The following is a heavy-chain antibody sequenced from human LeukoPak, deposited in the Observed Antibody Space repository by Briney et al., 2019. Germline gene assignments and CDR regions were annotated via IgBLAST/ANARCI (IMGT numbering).Heavy chain of an antibody. CDR2: IYYSGST. V-gene: IGHV4-59*01. J-gene: IGHJ5*02. D-gene: IGHD3-22*01. Sequence: SETLSLTCTVSGGSISRYYWSWIRQPPGKGLEWIGYIYYSGSTNYNPSPKSRVTISVDTSKNQFSLKLSSVTAAHTAVYYCARGPPYYYDSSGYPPYWFDPWGQGTLVTVSS. CDR3: ARGPPYYYDSSGYPPYWFDP. CDR1: GGSISRYY.